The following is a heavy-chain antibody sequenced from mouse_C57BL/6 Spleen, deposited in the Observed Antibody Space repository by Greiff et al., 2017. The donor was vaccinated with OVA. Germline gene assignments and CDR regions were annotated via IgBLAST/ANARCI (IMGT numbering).Heavy chain of an antibody. D-gene: IGHD3-2*02. CDR3: ARKELRAWFAY. CDR2: INPNNGGT. J-gene: IGHJ3*01. V-gene: IGHV1-22*01. CDR1: GYTFTDYN. Sequence: EVKVVESGPELVKPGASVKMSCKASGYTFTDYNMHWVKQSHGKSLEWIAYINPNNGGTSYNQKFKGKATLTVNKSSSTAYMELRSLTSEDSAVYYCARKELRAWFAYWGQGTLVTVSA.